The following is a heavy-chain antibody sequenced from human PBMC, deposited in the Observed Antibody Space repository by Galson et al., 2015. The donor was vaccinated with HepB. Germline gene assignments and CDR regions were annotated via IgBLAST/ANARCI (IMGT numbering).Heavy chain of an antibody. D-gene: IGHD3-22*01. CDR3: AKFRDYYESINYEDAFDI. Sequence: SLRLSCAASGFIFSNYAMSWVRQAPGKGLEWVSGISGSGGSTYYADSVKGRFTISRDNSKNTLHLQMNSLRAEDTAVYYCAKFRDYYESINYEDAFDIWGQGTMVTVSS. CDR2: ISGSGGST. CDR1: GFIFSNYA. J-gene: IGHJ3*02. V-gene: IGHV3-23*01.